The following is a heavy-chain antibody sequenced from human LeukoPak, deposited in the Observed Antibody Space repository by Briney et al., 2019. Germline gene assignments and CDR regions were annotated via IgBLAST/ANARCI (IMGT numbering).Heavy chain of an antibody. J-gene: IGHJ4*02. D-gene: IGHD3-10*01. V-gene: IGHV4-34*01. CDR1: GGSFSGYY. CDR3: AREAVDYGSGSHDY. Sequence: PSETLSLTCAVYGGSFSGYYWSWIRQPPGKGLEWIGEINHSGSTNYNPSLKSRVTMSVDTSKNQFSLKLNTVTAADTAMYYCAREAVDYGSGSHDYWGQGILVTVSS. CDR2: INHSGST.